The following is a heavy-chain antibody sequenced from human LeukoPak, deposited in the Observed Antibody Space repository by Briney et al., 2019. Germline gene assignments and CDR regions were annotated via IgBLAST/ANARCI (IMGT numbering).Heavy chain of an antibody. CDR2: INPIFGIA. CDR3: ARDSGSMVRGVYFDY. V-gene: IGHV1-69*04. CDR1: GGTFSSYA. D-gene: IGHD3-10*01. Sequence: SVKVSCNASGGTFSSYAISWVRQPPGQGLEWMGRINPIFGIANYAQKFQGRVTITADKSTSTAYMELSSLRSEDTAVYYCARDSGSMVRGVYFDYWGQGTLVTVSS. J-gene: IGHJ4*02.